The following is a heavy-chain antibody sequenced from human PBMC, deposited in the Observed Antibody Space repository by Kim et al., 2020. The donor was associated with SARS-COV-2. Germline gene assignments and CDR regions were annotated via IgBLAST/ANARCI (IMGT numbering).Heavy chain of an antibody. CDR3: ARERIGGSSLSSCCFDP. CDR1: GDSVTSGDFY. D-gene: IGHD6-6*01. V-gene: IGHV4-30-4*01. J-gene: IGHJ5*02. Sequence: SETLSLTCAVSGDSVTSGDFYWTWLRQSPGKGLEWIGYIFYGVTTYYNPSLQSRVSISVYRSKNHLSLQLTSVTDADTAVYYCARERIGGSSLSSCCFDP. CDR2: IFYGVTT.